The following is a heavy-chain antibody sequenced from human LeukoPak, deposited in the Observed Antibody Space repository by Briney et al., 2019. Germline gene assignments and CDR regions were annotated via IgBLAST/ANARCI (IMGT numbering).Heavy chain of an antibody. CDR1: GFTFSTYS. J-gene: IGHJ4*02. V-gene: IGHV3-21*01. CDR2: ISSSSSYI. Sequence: GGSLRLSCAASGFTFSTYSMNLVRQAPGKGLEWVSSISSSSSYIYYADSVKGRFTISRDNAKNSLYLQMNSLRAEDTAVYYCARDQPPSYSGSYYGFDYWGQGTLVTVSS. CDR3: ARDQPPSYSGSYYGFDY. D-gene: IGHD1-26*01.